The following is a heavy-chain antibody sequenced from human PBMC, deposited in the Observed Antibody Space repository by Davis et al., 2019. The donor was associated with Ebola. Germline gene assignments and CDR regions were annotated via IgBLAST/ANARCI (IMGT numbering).Heavy chain of an antibody. D-gene: IGHD3-16*01. V-gene: IGHV4-34*01. CDR2: INHSGST. Sequence: SETLSLTCTVPGGSISSYYWSWIRQPPGKGLEWIGEINHSGSTNYNPSLKSRVTISVDTSKNQFSLKLSSVTAADTAVYYCARDLGVPGVMRNDAFDIWGQGTMVTASS. CDR3: ARDLGVPGVMRNDAFDI. J-gene: IGHJ3*02. CDR1: GGSISSYY.